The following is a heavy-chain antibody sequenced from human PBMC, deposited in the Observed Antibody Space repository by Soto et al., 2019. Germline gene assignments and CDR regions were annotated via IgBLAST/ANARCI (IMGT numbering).Heavy chain of an antibody. Sequence: QITLNESGPTQVKPRQTLTLTCTFSGFSLTTSGVGVGWIRQSPGKAPEWLALIYWDDDKRSSPSLKSRPTITKDTSKNQVVLTMADLDPADTATYYCAHRVLRTVFGLVTTTAIYFDFWGQGTPVAVSS. J-gene: IGHJ4*02. CDR2: IYWDDDK. V-gene: IGHV2-5*02. D-gene: IGHD3-3*01. CDR1: GFSLTTSGVG. CDR3: AHRVLRTVFGLVTTTAIYFDF.